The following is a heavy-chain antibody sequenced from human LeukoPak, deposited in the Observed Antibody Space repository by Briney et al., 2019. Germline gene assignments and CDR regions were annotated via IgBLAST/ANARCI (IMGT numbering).Heavy chain of an antibody. D-gene: IGHD1-26*01. CDR3: AKDSRIPWGAFDI. J-gene: IGHJ3*02. CDR2: ISGSGANT. V-gene: IGHV3-23*01. Sequence: PGGSLRLSCVASGFTFNNYAVNWVRQAPGKGLEWLSAISGSGANTYSADSLKGRFTISRDNSKNTVHLQMNSLRAEDTAVHYCAKDSRIPWGAFDIWGQGTIVTVSS. CDR1: GFTFNNYA.